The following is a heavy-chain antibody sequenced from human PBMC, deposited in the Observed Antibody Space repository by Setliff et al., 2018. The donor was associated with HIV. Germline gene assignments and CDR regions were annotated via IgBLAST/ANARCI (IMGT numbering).Heavy chain of an antibody. V-gene: IGHV4-61*09. CDR2: IYTSGST. J-gene: IGHJ3*02. D-gene: IGHD2-15*01. Sequence: SETLSLTCTVSGGSFSSGSYYWSWIRQPAGKGLEWIGHIYTSGSTNYNPSLKSRVTISVDTSKNQFSLKLSSVTAADTAVYYCARMRGVVVVAAILILAADAFDIWGQGTMVTVSS. CDR3: ARMRGVVVVAAILILAADAFDI. CDR1: GGSFSSGSYY.